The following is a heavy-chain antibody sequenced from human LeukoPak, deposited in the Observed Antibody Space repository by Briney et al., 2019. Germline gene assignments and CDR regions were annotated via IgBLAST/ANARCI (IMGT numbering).Heavy chain of an antibody. CDR3: AREAGIAAASDI. CDR2: INPSGGST. CDR1: GYTFTSYY. D-gene: IGHD6-13*01. V-gene: IGHV1-46*01. J-gene: IGHJ3*02. Sequence: ASVKVSCKASGYTFTSYYMHWVRQAPGQGLEWMGIINPSGGSTSYAQKFQGRVTMTRDTSTSTAYMELRSLRSDDTAVYYCAREAGIAAASDIWGQGTMVTVSS.